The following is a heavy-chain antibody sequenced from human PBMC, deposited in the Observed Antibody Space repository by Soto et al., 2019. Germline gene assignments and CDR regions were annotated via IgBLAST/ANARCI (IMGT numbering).Heavy chain of an antibody. V-gene: IGHV3-23*01. J-gene: IGHJ6*02. D-gene: IGHD1-26*01. Sequence: GGSLRLSCAASGFTFSSYAMSWVRQAPGKGLEWVSAISGSGGSTYYADSVKGRFTISRDNSKNTLYLQMNSLRAEDTAVYYCAKMPYSGSYYGAHYYGMDVWGQGTTVTVSS. CDR2: ISGSGGST. CDR1: GFTFSSYA. CDR3: AKMPYSGSYYGAHYYGMDV.